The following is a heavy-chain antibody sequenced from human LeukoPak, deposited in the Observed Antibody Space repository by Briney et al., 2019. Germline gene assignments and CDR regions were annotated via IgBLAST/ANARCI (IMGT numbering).Heavy chain of an antibody. CDR2: IGGGGDTT. D-gene: IGHD3-22*01. Sequence: PGGSLRLSCAASGFTFSNYALSWVRQAPGKGLEWVSGIGGGGDTTYYADSVKGRFTISRDNSKNTLYLQMNSLRAEDTAVYYCATVPPGSYYYDSSGSLYYFDYWGQGTLVTVSS. CDR1: GFTFSNYA. J-gene: IGHJ4*02. CDR3: ATVPPGSYYYDSSGSLYYFDY. V-gene: IGHV3-23*01.